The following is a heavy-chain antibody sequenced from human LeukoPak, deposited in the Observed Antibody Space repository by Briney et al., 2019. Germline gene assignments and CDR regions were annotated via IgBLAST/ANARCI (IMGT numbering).Heavy chain of an antibody. J-gene: IGHJ4*02. CDR1: GFTFSSYA. CDR2: ISYDGSNK. D-gene: IGHD3-16*01. V-gene: IGHV3-30*04. CDR3: ASITETAFDY. Sequence: VGSLRPSCAGSGFTFSSYAMHWVRQAPGKGLEWVAVISYDGSNKYYADSVKGRFTISRDNAKNSLYLQMNSLSAEDTAVYYCASITETAFDYWGQGSLVTVSS.